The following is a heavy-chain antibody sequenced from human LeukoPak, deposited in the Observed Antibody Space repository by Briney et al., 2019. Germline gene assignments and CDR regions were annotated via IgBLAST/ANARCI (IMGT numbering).Heavy chain of an antibody. CDR2: INQDGSEK. CDR1: GFTFSDYW. J-gene: IGHJ6*02. V-gene: IGHV3-7*03. D-gene: IGHD2-2*02. Sequence: GGSLRLSCAASGFTFSDYWMSWFRQAPGKGLEWVATINQDGSEKFYVDSVKGRFTIFRDNAKNSLYLQMNSLRAEDTAVYYCARENCNSTSCYTRYYYGIDVWGQGTTVTVSS. CDR3: ARENCNSTSCYTRYYYGIDV.